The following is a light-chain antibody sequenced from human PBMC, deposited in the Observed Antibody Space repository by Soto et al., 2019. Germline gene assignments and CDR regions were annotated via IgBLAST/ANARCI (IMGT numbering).Light chain of an antibody. V-gene: IGLV1-44*01. CDR3: AAWDDSLNGRYV. Sequence: LTQPPSASGTPGQRVIISCSGSSSNVGSYPVNWYQHLPGAAPRLLMYTNNQRPSGVPDRFSGSKSGTSASLAISELQTEDEADYYCAAWDDSLNGRYVFGTGTKGTVL. CDR1: SSNVGSYP. CDR2: TNN. J-gene: IGLJ1*01.